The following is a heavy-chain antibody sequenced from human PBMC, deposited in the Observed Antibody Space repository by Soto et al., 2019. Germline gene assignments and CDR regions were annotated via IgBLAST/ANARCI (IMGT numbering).Heavy chain of an antibody. CDR3: ARERGYSSWYDY. CDR2: IIPILGIA. Sequence: QVQLVQSGAEVKKPGSSVKVSCKASGGTFSSYTISWVRQAPGQGLEWMGRIIPILGIANYAQKFQGRVTITADKSTSTAYMELSSLRSEDTAVYYCARERGYSSWYDYWGQGPLVTVSS. CDR1: GGTFSSYT. D-gene: IGHD6-13*01. V-gene: IGHV1-69*08. J-gene: IGHJ4*02.